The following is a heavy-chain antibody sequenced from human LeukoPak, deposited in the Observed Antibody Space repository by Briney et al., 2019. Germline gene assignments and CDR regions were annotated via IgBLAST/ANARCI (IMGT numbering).Heavy chain of an antibody. CDR3: ARLVTSSSWSRAYFDY. J-gene: IGHJ4*02. Sequence: SETLSLTCTVSGGSISSYYWSWIRQPPGKGLEWIGYISYSGTTNYNPSLKSRVTISVDTSKNQFSLKLSSVTAADTAMYYCARLVTSSSWSRAYFDYWGQGTLVTVSS. V-gene: IGHV4-59*12. D-gene: IGHD6-13*01. CDR1: GGSISSYY. CDR2: ISYSGTT.